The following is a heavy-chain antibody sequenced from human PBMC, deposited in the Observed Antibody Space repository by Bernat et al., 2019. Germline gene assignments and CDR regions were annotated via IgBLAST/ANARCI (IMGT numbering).Heavy chain of an antibody. CDR2: ISGSDGAT. CDR3: ARGGPLGYCSRTSCYSIDF. CDR1: GFTFSSYV. D-gene: IGHD2-2*02. Sequence: EVQLVESGGGLVQPGGSLRLSCAASGFTFSSYVMSWVRHAPGRGLEWVSAISGSDGATYYADSVKGRFTISRDNYQNTLYLHMNSVRAEDTAVYYCARGGPLGYCSRTSCYSIDFWGQGTLVIVSS. V-gene: IGHV3-23*04. J-gene: IGHJ4*02.